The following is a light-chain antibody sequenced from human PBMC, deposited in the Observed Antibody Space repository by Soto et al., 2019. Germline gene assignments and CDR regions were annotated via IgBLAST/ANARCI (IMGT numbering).Light chain of an antibody. CDR2: ATS. Sequence: AIRMTQSPSSFSASTGDRVTITCRASQGISSYLAWYQQKPGKAPKLLIYATSSLQSGVPSRFSGSGSGTEFTLTISSLQPEDFATYYCLQHNNYPRTFGQGTRLEI. J-gene: IGKJ5*01. CDR3: LQHNNYPRT. V-gene: IGKV1-8*01. CDR1: QGISSY.